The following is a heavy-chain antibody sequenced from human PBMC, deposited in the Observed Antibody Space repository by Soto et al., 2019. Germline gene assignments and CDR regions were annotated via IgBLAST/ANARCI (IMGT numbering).Heavy chain of an antibody. CDR1: GFTFSDYY. J-gene: IGHJ6*02. Sequence: GGSLRLSCTTSGFTFSDYYMAWVRQAPGKGLEWISYMSGSGDAIYYADSVKGRFTISRDNAKNSLHLEMNSLRVEDTAMYYCVRGNFYYGMDVWGQGTTVTVSS. CDR3: VRGNFYYGMDV. CDR2: MSGSGDAI. V-gene: IGHV3-11*01.